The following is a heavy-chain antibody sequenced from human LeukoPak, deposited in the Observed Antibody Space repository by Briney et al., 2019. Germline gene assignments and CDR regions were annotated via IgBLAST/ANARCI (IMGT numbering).Heavy chain of an antibody. D-gene: IGHD6-6*01. Sequence: GSSVKVSCKASGGTFSSYAIGWVRQATGQGLEWMGWMNPNSGNTGYARKFQGRVTITRNTSTSTAYMELSSLRSEDTAVYYCATGEYSSSSWGQGTLVTVSS. J-gene: IGHJ4*02. CDR1: GGTFSSYA. CDR3: ATGEYSSSS. V-gene: IGHV1-8*03. CDR2: MNPNSGNT.